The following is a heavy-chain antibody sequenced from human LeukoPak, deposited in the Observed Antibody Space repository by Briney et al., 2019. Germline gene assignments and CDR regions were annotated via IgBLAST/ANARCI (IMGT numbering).Heavy chain of an antibody. Sequence: ASVKVSCKASGYTFTGYYMHWVRQAPGQGLEWMGWISGNNGNTNYAQKFQGRVTMTTDTSTSTAYMELRSLRSDDTAVYYCATDRGYCSGGRCYYWFDPWAREPWSPSPQ. CDR1: GYTFTGYY. CDR2: ISGNNGNT. V-gene: IGHV1-18*04. J-gene: IGHJ5*02. D-gene: IGHD2-15*01. CDR3: ATDRGYCSGGRCYYWFDP.